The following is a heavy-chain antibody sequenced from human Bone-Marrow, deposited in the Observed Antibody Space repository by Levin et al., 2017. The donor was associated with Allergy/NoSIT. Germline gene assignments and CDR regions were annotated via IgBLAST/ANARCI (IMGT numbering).Heavy chain of an antibody. CDR3: ARAAGDYYGSGSYYYYGMDV. CDR1: GGSISSGDYY. Sequence: SQTLSLTCTVSGGSISSGDYYWSWIRQPPGKGLEWIGYIYYSGSTYYNPSLKSRVTISVDTSKNQFSLKLSSVTAADTAVYYCARAAGDYYGSGSYYYYGMDVWGQGTTVTVSS. J-gene: IGHJ6*02. CDR2: IYYSGST. V-gene: IGHV4-30-4*01. D-gene: IGHD3-10*01.